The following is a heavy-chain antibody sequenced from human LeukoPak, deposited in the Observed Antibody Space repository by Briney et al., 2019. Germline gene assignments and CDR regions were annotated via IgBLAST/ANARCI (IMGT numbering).Heavy chain of an antibody. J-gene: IGHJ4*02. CDR1: GGSISSSSYY. D-gene: IGHD3-10*01. V-gene: IGHV4-39*01. CDR2: IYYSGST. CDR3: ARHPFTYYYGSGSIDY. Sequence: SETLSLTCTVSGGSISSSSYYWGWIRQPPGKGLEWIGSIYYSGSTYYNPSLKSRVTISVDTSKNQFSLKLSSVTAADPAVYYCARHPFTYYYGSGSIDYWGQGTLVTVSS.